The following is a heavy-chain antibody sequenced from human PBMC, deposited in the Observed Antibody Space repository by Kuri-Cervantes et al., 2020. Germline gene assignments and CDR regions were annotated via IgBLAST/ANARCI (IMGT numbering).Heavy chain of an antibody. J-gene: IGHJ6*02. D-gene: IGHD2-21*02. CDR3: AKAKRGPLRPGRDFPNYYYYGLDV. V-gene: IGHV3-52*01. Sequence: LSLTCAASGFTFSSSWMHWVCQAPEKGLEWVADIKCDGSEKYYVDSVKGRLTISRDNAKNSLYLQVNSLRAEDTALYYCAKAKRGPLRPGRDFPNYYYYGLDVWGQGTTVTVSS. CDR2: IKCDGSEK. CDR1: GFTFSSSW.